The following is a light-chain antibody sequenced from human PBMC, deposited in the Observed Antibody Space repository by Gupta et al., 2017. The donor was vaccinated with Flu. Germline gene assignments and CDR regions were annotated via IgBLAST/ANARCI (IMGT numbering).Light chain of an antibody. CDR3: QQRNNWPRT. V-gene: IGKV3-11*01. CDR1: SY. Sequence: VLTQSTDTPSLPPGERATLSCSASSYLAWYQQKPGQAPRLLIYDASNRATGIPARFSGSGSGTDFSLTISSLEPEDFAVYYCQQRNNWPRTFGQGTKLEIK. J-gene: IGKJ2*01. CDR2: DAS.